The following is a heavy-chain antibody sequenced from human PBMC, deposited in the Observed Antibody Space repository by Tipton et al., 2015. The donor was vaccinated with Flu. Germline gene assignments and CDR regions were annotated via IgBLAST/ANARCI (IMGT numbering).Heavy chain of an antibody. CDR1: GASISSRSYY. CDR3: AREKDSSGSEYFQH. J-gene: IGHJ1*01. D-gene: IGHD6-19*01. Sequence: TLSLTCTVSGASISSRSYYWGWIRQPPGKGLEWIGCIYSSGSTYYNPSLKSRVTISLDTSKNQFSLKLSSVTAADTAVYYCAREKDSSGSEYFQHWGQGILVTVSS. CDR2: IYSSGST. V-gene: IGHV4-39*07.